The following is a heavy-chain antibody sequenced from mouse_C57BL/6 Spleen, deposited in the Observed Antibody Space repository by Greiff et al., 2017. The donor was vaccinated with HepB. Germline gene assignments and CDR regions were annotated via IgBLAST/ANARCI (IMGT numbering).Heavy chain of an antibody. CDR3: TRSEVSLTTVVATPACFAY. CDR2: IDPETGGT. J-gene: IGHJ3*01. CDR1: GYTFTDYE. V-gene: IGHV1-15*01. D-gene: IGHD1-1*01. Sequence: QVQLQQSGAELVRPGASVTLSCKASGYTFTDYEMHWVKQTPVHGLEWIGAIDPETGGTAYNQKFKGKAILTADKSSSTAYMELRSLTSEDSAVYYCTRSEVSLTTVVATPACFAYWGQGTLVTVSA.